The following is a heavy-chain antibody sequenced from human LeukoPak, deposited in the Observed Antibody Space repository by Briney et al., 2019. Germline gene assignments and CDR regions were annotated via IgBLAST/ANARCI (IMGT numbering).Heavy chain of an antibody. Sequence: GGSLRLSCAASGFTFSSYAMSWVRQAPGKGLEWVSAISGSGGSTYYADSVEGRFTISRGNSKNTLYLQMNSLRAEDTAVYYCAKDPHDSSSWYNWGQGTLVTVSS. CDR3: AKDPHDSSSWYN. V-gene: IGHV3-23*01. D-gene: IGHD6-13*01. CDR1: GFTFSSYA. CDR2: ISGSGGST. J-gene: IGHJ4*02.